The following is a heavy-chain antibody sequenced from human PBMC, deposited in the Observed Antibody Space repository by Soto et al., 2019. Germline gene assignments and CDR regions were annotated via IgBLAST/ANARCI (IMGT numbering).Heavy chain of an antibody. Sequence: SSETLSLTCTVSGGSISSSSYYWGWIRQPPGKGLEWIGSIYYSGSTYYNPSLKSRVTISVDTSKNQFSLKLSSVTAADTAVYYCARAGTPYNWFDPWGQGTLVTVSS. CDR2: IYYSGST. J-gene: IGHJ5*02. D-gene: IGHD3-10*01. CDR1: GGSISSSSYY. V-gene: IGHV4-39*07. CDR3: ARAGTPYNWFDP.